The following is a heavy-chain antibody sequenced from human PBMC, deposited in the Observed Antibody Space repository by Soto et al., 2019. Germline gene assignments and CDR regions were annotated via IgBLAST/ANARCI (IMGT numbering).Heavy chain of an antibody. V-gene: IGHV1-69*13. CDR2: IIPIFGTA. CDR3: ARVKISGSYPRYYFDY. Sequence: ASVKVSCKASGGTFSSYAISWVRQAPGQGLEWMGGIIPIFGTANYAQKFQGRVTITADESTSTAYMELSSLRSEDTAVYYCARVKISGSYPRYYFDYWGQGTLVTVSS. CDR1: GGTFSSYA. J-gene: IGHJ4*02. D-gene: IGHD1-26*01.